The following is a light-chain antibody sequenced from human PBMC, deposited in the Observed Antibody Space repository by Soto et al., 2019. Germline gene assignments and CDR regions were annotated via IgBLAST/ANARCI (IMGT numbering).Light chain of an antibody. J-gene: IGKJ5*01. Sequence: DIQMTQSPSTLSASIGDRVTITCRASQSISTWLAWYQQKPGKAPKLLIYAASSLESGVPSRFSGSGSGSGTEFTLTITSLQPDDFATYYCQQYNSFSSFGQGTRLEIK. CDR2: AAS. CDR1: QSISTW. CDR3: QQYNSFSS. V-gene: IGKV1-5*01.